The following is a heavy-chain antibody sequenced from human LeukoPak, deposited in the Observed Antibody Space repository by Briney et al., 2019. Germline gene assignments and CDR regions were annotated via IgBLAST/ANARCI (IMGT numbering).Heavy chain of an antibody. J-gene: IGHJ6*03. V-gene: IGHV4-4*07. CDR2: IYTSGST. Sequence: PSETLSLTCTVSGGSISSYYWSWIRQPAGKGLEWIGRIYTSGSTNYNPSLKSRVTISVDTSKNQFSLKLSSVTAADTAVYYCASLSLTGYYRTDYYYYMDVWGKGTTVTVSS. CDR1: GGSISSYY. D-gene: IGHD3-9*01. CDR3: ASLSLTGYYRTDYYYYMDV.